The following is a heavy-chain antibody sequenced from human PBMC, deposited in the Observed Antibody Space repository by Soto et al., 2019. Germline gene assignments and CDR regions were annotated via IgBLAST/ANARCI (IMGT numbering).Heavy chain of an antibody. CDR3: ASDSHCDGGNCPMGGFDM. V-gene: IGHV5-51*01. Sequence: PGESLKIPRKGSGYGFNIHWVAWLRQMPGKGPEWVGIIYPGNSNTMYSPSFQGQVTISADTALSTTYLQWDTLKPSDTSIYFCASDSHCDGGNCPMGGFDMWGQGTMVTVSS. CDR2: IYPGNSNT. CDR1: GYGFNIHW. D-gene: IGHD2-15*01. J-gene: IGHJ3*02.